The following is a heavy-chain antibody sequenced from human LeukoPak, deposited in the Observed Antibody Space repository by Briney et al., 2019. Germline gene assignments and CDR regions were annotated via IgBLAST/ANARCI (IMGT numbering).Heavy chain of an antibody. CDR2: IKQDGSEK. J-gene: IGHJ4*02. CDR3: ASRAGYTGSWSAFDY. D-gene: IGHD6-13*01. Sequence: PGGSLRLSCAASGFTFSSYWMHWVRQPPAKELEWVANIKQDGSEKYHVDSVKGRFTISRDNAKNSLYLQMSSLRAEDTAVYYCASRAGYTGSWSAFDYWGQGTLVTVSS. CDR1: GFTFSSYW. V-gene: IGHV3-7*05.